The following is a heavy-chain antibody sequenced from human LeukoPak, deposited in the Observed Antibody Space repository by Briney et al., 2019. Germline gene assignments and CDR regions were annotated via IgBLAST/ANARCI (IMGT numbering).Heavy chain of an antibody. V-gene: IGHV4-39*01. CDR1: GGSISTSGHY. D-gene: IGHD3-9*01. CDR3: ARPLLRYFDYAFDI. CDR2: IYYSGST. J-gene: IGHJ3*02. Sequence: SETLSLTCTVSGGSISTSGHYWGWIRQPPGKGLEWIGSIYYSGSTYYNPSLKSRVTISVDTSKNQFSLRLNSVTAADTAVYYCARPLLRYFDYAFDIWGQGTMVTVSS.